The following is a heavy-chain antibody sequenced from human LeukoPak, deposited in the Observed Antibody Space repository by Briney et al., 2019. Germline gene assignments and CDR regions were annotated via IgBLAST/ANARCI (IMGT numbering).Heavy chain of an antibody. J-gene: IGHJ4*02. V-gene: IGHV4-59*01. Sequence: SETLSLTCTVSGGSISSYYWSWIRQPPGKGLEWIGYIYYSGSTNYNPSLKSRVTISVDTSKNQFSLKLSSVPAADTAVYYCARVTYYYDSSGYYTLYFDYWGQGTLVTVSS. CDR1: GGSISSYY. CDR2: IYYSGST. D-gene: IGHD3-22*01. CDR3: ARVTYYYDSSGYYTLYFDY.